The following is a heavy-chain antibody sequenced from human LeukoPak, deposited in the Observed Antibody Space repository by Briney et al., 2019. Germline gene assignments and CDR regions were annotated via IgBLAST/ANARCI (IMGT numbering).Heavy chain of an antibody. V-gene: IGHV3-66*01. J-gene: IGHJ3*02. CDR1: GFTVSSNY. Sequence: GGSLRLSCAASGFTVSSNYMSWVRQAPGKGLEWVSVIYSGGSTYYADSVKGRFTISRDNSKNTLYLQMNSLGAEDTAVYYCAREYYYDRSGYRVSDAFDIWGQGTKVTVSS. D-gene: IGHD3-22*01. CDR3: AREYYYDRSGYRVSDAFDI. CDR2: IYSGGST.